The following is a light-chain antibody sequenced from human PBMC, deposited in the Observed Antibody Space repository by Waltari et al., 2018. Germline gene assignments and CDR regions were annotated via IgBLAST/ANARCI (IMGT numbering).Light chain of an antibody. CDR2: DVS. Sequence: QSALTQPASLSGSPGQSITISCTGTSGDVGFYTYVSWYQQPPGKAPRLIIYDVSERPSGVSNRFSGSKSGNTASLTISGLQAEDEADYYCNSYTGSSSWVFGGGTKLTVL. CDR3: NSYTGSSSWV. CDR1: SGDVGFYTY. J-gene: IGLJ3*02. V-gene: IGLV2-14*03.